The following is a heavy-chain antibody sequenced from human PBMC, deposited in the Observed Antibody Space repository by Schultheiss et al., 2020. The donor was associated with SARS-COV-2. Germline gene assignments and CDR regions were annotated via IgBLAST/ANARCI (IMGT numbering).Heavy chain of an antibody. Sequence: GESLKISCAASGFTVSSNYMSWVRQAPGKGLEWVAVIWYDGSNKYYADSVKGRFTISRDNAKNTLYLQMNSLRAEDTAVYYCARGFGSGWSYYFDYWGQGTLVTVSS. CDR1: GFTVSSNY. D-gene: IGHD6-19*01. CDR3: ARGFGSGWSYYFDY. V-gene: IGHV3-33*08. CDR2: IWYDGSNK. J-gene: IGHJ4*02.